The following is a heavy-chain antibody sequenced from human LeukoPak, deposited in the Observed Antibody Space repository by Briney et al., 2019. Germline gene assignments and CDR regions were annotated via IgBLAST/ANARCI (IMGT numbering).Heavy chain of an antibody. J-gene: IGHJ4*02. CDR2: ISSSATTI. Sequence: GGSLRLSCAASGFTFSNYYMSWIRQAPGKGLEWVSYISSSATTIYYAETVKGRFTISRDNTKNSLYLQMDSLRAEDTAVYYCARETMGGYCSGGSCYPLFDYWGQGTLVTVSS. V-gene: IGHV3-11*04. D-gene: IGHD2-15*01. CDR3: ARETMGGYCSGGSCYPLFDY. CDR1: GFTFSNYY.